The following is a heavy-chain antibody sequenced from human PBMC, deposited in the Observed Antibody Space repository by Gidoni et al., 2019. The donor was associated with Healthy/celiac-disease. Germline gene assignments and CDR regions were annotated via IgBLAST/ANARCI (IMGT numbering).Heavy chain of an antibody. D-gene: IGHD3-22*01. Sequence: QLQLQASGPGLVKPSETLSLTCTVSGGSISSSSYYWGWIRQPPGKGLEWIGSIYYSGSTYYNPSLKSRVTISVDTSKNQFSLKLSSVTAADTAVYYCATYYYDSSDYDAFDIWGQGTMVTVSS. CDR2: IYYSGST. V-gene: IGHV4-39*01. J-gene: IGHJ3*02. CDR1: GGSISSSSYY. CDR3: ATYYYDSSDYDAFDI.